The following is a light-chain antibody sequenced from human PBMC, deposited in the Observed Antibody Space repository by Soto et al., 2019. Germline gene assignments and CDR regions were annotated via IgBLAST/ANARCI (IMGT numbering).Light chain of an antibody. CDR1: NSDVGSYNL. CDR2: GVS. V-gene: IGLV2-23*02. CDR3: CSYASTTTSVL. Sequence: QSALTQPASVSGSPGQSITISCTGTNSDVGSYNLVSWYQQYPGKAPKLMIYGVSERPSGVSNRFSGSKSGNTASLTISGLQAEAEGDYYCCSYASTTTSVLLGGGTKLTVL. J-gene: IGLJ3*02.